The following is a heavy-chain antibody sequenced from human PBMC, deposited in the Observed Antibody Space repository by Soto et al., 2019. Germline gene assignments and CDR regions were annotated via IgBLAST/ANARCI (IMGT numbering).Heavy chain of an antibody. Sequence: EVQLVESGGGLVKPGGSLRLSCAASGFTFSSFSMNWVRQAPGKGLEWVSSITSSSSYIYYADSVKGRFTISRDNAKNSLYMQMNSLSAEDTAVYYCARDIGGRRGMDVWGQGTTVTVSS. D-gene: IGHD2-15*01. J-gene: IGHJ6*02. CDR3: ARDIGGRRGMDV. CDR1: GFTFSSFS. CDR2: ITSSSSYI. V-gene: IGHV3-21*01.